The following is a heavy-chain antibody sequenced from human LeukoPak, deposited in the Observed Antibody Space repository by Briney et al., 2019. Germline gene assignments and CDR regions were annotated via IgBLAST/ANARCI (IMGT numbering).Heavy chain of an antibody. Sequence: SVKVSCKASGFTFTSSAVQWVRQARGQRLEWVGWIVVVSGNTNYAQKVQERVTITRDMSTSTDYMELSSMRSEDTAVYYCATVSYDSSGYYFNYYYGMDVWGQGTTVTVSS. V-gene: IGHV1-58*01. D-gene: IGHD3-22*01. CDR2: IVVVSGNT. CDR1: GFTFTSSA. CDR3: ATVSYDSSGYYFNYYYGMDV. J-gene: IGHJ6*02.